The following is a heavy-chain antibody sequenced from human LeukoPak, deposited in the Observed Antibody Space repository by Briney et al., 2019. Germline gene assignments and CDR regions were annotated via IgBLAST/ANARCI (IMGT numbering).Heavy chain of an antibody. CDR1: GGSISSSSYY. Sequence: SETLSLTCTVSGGSISSSSYYWGWVRQPPGKGLEWIGSISYSGSTYYNPSLKSRVTISVDTSKNRFSLKLTSVTAADTAVYYCASRSYTSGWSHWGQGTLVTVSS. V-gene: IGHV4-39*01. D-gene: IGHD6-19*01. CDR3: ASRSYTSGWSH. J-gene: IGHJ4*02. CDR2: ISYSGST.